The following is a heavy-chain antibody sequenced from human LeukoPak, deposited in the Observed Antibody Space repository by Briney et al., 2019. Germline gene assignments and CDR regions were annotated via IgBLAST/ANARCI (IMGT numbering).Heavy chain of an antibody. CDR3: ARQQDTSTWPPVDY. V-gene: IGHV4-38-2*02. CDR1: GYSITIGFY. Sequence: SETLSLTCTVSGYSITIGFYWGWIRQPPGKGLGWIGNNYHSGSAYYNPSLKGRVTMSVDTAKNQFSLQLSSVTAADTAVYYCARQQDTSTWPPVDYWGQGTLVTVSS. CDR2: NYHSGSA. J-gene: IGHJ4*02. D-gene: IGHD2-2*01.